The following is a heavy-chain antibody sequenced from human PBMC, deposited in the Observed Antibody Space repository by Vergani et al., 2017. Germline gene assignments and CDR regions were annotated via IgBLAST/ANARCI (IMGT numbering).Heavy chain of an antibody. J-gene: IGHJ1*01. V-gene: IGHV3-23*01. CDR1: GFTFSSYA. CDR2: ISGSGGST. CDR3: AKAAGPPAAGTFWNLYCQH. Sequence: EVQLLESGGGLVQPGGSLRLSCAASGFTFSSYAMSWVRQAPGKGLEWVSAISGSGGSTYYAESVKGRFTISRATSKNTLYLQMNSLRAEDTAVYYCAKAAGPPAAGTFWNLYCQHWGQGTLVTVSS. D-gene: IGHD6-13*01.